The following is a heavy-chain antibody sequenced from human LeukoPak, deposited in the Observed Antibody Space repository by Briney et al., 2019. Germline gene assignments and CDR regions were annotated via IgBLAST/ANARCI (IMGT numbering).Heavy chain of an antibody. CDR2: MNPNSGNT. D-gene: IGHD6-13*01. Sequence: ASVKVSCKASGYTFTSYDINWVRQATGQGLEWMGWMNPNSGNTGCAQKFQGRVTITRNTSISTAYMELSSLRSEDTAVYYCARGLLSSSSSWSYAFDIWGQGTMVTVSS. V-gene: IGHV1-8*03. J-gene: IGHJ3*02. CDR1: GYTFTSYD. CDR3: ARGLLSSSSSWSYAFDI.